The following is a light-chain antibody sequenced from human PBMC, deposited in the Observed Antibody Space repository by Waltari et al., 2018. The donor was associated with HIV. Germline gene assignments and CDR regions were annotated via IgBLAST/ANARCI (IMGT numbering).Light chain of an antibody. J-gene: IGLJ3*02. CDR1: SSNIGAGYD. V-gene: IGLV1-40*01. CDR3: QSYDSSLSGLWV. Sequence: QSVLTQPPSVSGAPGPRVTISCTGSSSNIGAGYDVPWYQQLPGTAPKLLIYGNSNRPSGVPDRFSGSKSGTSASLAITGLQAEDEADYYCQSYDSSLSGLWVFGGGTKLTVL. CDR2: GNS.